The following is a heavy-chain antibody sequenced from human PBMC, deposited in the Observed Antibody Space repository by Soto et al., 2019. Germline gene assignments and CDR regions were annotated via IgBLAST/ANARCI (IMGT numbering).Heavy chain of an antibody. Sequence: PGGSLRLSCVASGFSFNTFDMSWVRQAPGKGLEWVSVILGRDDTTYYADSVKGRFTISRDTFKNTLHLQMNSLRVEDTALYFCTKGAWLDYWGQGTLVTVSS. V-gene: IGHV3-23*01. CDR3: TKGAWLDY. J-gene: IGHJ4*02. CDR2: ILGRDDTT. CDR1: GFSFNTFD. D-gene: IGHD5-12*01.